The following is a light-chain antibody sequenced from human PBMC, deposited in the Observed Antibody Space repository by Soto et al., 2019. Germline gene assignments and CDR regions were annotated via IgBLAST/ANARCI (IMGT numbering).Light chain of an antibody. CDR2: KAS. Sequence: DIQMTQSPSTLSASVGDRVTITCRASQSISSWLAWYQQKPGKDPNLLIYKASSLESGVPSRFSGGGSGTEFTLTISSLQPDDFATYYCQQYNSYPLTFGGGTKVAIK. CDR3: QQYNSYPLT. J-gene: IGKJ4*01. CDR1: QSISSW. V-gene: IGKV1-5*03.